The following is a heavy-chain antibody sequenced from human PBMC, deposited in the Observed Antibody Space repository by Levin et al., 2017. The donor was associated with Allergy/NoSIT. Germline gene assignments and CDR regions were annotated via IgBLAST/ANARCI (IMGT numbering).Heavy chain of an antibody. CDR2: IIPSFGTA. J-gene: IGHJ6*02. V-gene: IGHV1-69*01. Sequence: KISCKASGGTFSSYAISWVRQAPGQGLEWVGGIIPSFGTANYAQRFQGRVIITADESTSTAYMELSSLRSEDTAVCYCARTVIAAAGSKYYDYGMDVWGQGTTVTVSS. D-gene: IGHD6-13*01. CDR1: GGTFSSYA. CDR3: ARTVIAAAGSKYYDYGMDV.